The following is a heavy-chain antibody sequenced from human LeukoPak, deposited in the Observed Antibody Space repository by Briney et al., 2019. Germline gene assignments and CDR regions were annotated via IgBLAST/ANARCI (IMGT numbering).Heavy chain of an antibody. CDR3: ATYSSLNRREFQY. J-gene: IGHJ1*01. D-gene: IGHD3-22*01. Sequence: GGSLRLSCAASGFTFSIYGMHWVRQAPGKGLQWVANIKTDGSEKYYVDSVKGRFTISRDNAKNSLYLQMNSLRAEDTAVYYCATYSSLNRREFQYWGQGTLLTVSS. CDR1: GFTFSIYG. V-gene: IGHV3-7*01. CDR2: IKTDGSEK.